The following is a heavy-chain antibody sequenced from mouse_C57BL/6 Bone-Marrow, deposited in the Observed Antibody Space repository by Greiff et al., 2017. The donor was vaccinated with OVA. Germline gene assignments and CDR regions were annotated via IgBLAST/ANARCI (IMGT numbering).Heavy chain of an antibody. CDR2: ISDGGSYT. CDR3: ARTYYYGSLDY. Sequence: DVKLVESGGGLVKPGGSLKLSCAASGFTFSSYAMSWVRQTPEKRLEWVATISDGGSYTYYPDNVKGRFTISRDNAKNNLYLQMSHLKSEDTAMYYCARTYYYGSLDYWGQGTTLTVSS. CDR1: GFTFSSYA. V-gene: IGHV5-4*03. J-gene: IGHJ2*01. D-gene: IGHD1-1*01.